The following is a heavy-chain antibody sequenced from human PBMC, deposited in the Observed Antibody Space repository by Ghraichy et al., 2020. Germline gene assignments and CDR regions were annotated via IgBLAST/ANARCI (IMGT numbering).Heavy chain of an antibody. J-gene: IGHJ2*01. CDR1: GFTFSSYA. Sequence: LSLTCAASGFTFSSYAMSWVRQAPGKGLEWVSAISGSGGSTYYADSVKGRFTISRDNSKNTLYLQMNSLRAEDTAVYYCAKPYGDYAYWYFDLWGRGTLVTVSS. D-gene: IGHD4-17*01. CDR3: AKPYGDYAYWYFDL. V-gene: IGHV3-23*01. CDR2: ISGSGGST.